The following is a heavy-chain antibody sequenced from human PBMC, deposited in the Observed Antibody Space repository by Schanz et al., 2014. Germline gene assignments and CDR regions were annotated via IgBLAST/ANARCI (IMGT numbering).Heavy chain of an antibody. V-gene: IGHV3-74*02. CDR2: INGDGSRT. Sequence: EVQLVESGGGLVQPGGSLRLSCAASGFTFSSHWMHWVRQAPGKGLVWVSRINGDGSRTAYADSVKGRFTISRDNAKNTLYLQMNSLRAEDTAVYYCAKSDAFDIWGQGTLDTVSS. CDR1: GFTFSSHW. J-gene: IGHJ3*02. CDR3: AKSDAFDI.